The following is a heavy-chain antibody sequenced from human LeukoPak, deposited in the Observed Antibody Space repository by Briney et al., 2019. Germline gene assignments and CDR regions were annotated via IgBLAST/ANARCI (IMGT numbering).Heavy chain of an antibody. CDR1: GFTFSSYT. V-gene: IGHV3-30*18. Sequence: QPGGSLRLSCAASGFTFSSYTMSWVRQAPGKGLEWVALISYDGSDKYYADSVKGRFTISRDNSKNTLYLQMNSLRAEDTAVYYCAETYYDSSGYYYDDPLDYWGQGTLVTVSS. J-gene: IGHJ4*02. CDR3: AETYYDSSGYYYDDPLDY. D-gene: IGHD3-22*01. CDR2: ISYDGSDK.